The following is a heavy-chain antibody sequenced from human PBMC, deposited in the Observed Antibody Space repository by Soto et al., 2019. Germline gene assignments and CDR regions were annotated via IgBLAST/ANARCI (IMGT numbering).Heavy chain of an antibody. V-gene: IGHV3-9*01. J-gene: IGHJ4*02. CDR1: GFTFEDYA. D-gene: IGHD3-22*01. CDR2: ISWNSGNI. Sequence: EMPLVESGGGLVQPGRSLTISCAASGFTFEDYAMHWVRQTPGKGLEWVSGISWNSGNIIYADSVKGRFTISRDNAXXSXXLQMNSLRPEDTALYYCAKMVTWDSSGYYQGGFDCWGQGTLVTVSS. CDR3: AKMVTWDSSGYYQGGFDC.